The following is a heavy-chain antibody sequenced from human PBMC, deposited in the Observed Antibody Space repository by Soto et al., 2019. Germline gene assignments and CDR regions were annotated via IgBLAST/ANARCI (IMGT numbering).Heavy chain of an antibody. CDR1: GGTFSSYA. D-gene: IGHD3-16*01. J-gene: IGHJ6*02. CDR3: ARDRGGVREYYYYGMDV. Sequence: QVQLVQSGAEVKKPGSSVKVSCKASGGTFSSYAISWVRQAPGQGLEWMGGIIPIFGTANYAQKFQGRVTITADESTSTAYMELSSLRAEDTAVYYCARDRGGVREYYYYGMDVWGQGTTVTVSS. CDR2: IIPIFGTA. V-gene: IGHV1-69*12.